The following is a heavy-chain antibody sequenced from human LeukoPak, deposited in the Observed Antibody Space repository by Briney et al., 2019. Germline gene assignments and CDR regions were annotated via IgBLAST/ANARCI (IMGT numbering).Heavy chain of an antibody. V-gene: IGHV3-53*01. J-gene: IGHJ4*02. CDR2: IYGGGTT. Sequence: GGSLRLSCAASGFAFNSNYLTWVRQVPGKGLEWVSVIYGGGTTYYADYVKGRFTIFRDNTKNTVFLQKNSLRAEDTAVYYCARVDTVMAYYFDLWGQGTLVTVSS. CDR3: ARVDTVMAYYFDL. CDR1: GFAFNSNY. D-gene: IGHD5-18*01.